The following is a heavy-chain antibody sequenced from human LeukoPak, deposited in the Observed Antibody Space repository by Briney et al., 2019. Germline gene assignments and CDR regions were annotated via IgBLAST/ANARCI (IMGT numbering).Heavy chain of an antibody. CDR3: ARLEMATQPAFDI. J-gene: IGHJ3*02. V-gene: IGHV3-21*01. Sequence: PGGSLRLSCAASGFTFSSYSMNWVRQAPGKGLEWVSSISSSSSYIYYADSVKGRFTISRDNAKNSLYLQMNSLRAEDTAVYYCARLEMATQPAFDIWGQGTMVTVSS. CDR2: ISSSSSYI. CDR1: GFTFSSYS. D-gene: IGHD5-24*01.